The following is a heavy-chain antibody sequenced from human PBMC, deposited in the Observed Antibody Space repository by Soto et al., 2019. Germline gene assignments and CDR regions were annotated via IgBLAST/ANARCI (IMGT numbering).Heavy chain of an antibody. CDR1: GGPFSDYY. V-gene: IGHV4-34*01. CDR3: ARAMTTVTTFDY. Sequence: SETLSLTCAVYGGPFSDYYWSWIRQPPEKGLEWIGEINHSGSTNYNPSLRSRVSISVDTPKNQFSLKLSSVTAADTAVYYCARAMTTVTTFDYWGQGTLVTVSS. J-gene: IGHJ4*02. D-gene: IGHD4-17*01. CDR2: INHSGST.